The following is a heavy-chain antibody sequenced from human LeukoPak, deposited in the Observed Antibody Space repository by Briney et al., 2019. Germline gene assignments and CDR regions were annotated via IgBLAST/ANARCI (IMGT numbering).Heavy chain of an antibody. J-gene: IGHJ4*02. Sequence: PSETLSLTCSVSGGSINTLSYYWGWVRQPPGKGLEWIGRIYYNGNADCNPSLKSRVTLIVDTSKNQFSLKVTSLTSADTAVYYCAAYPPGVYRPVDYWGQGTLVTVSS. CDR2: IYYNGNA. CDR3: AAYPPGVYRPVDY. CDR1: GGSINTLSYY. V-gene: IGHV4-39*01. D-gene: IGHD3-10*01.